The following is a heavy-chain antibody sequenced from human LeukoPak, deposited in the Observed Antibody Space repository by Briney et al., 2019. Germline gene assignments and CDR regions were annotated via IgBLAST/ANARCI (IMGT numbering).Heavy chain of an antibody. J-gene: IGHJ6*03. CDR3: SRVRRSYCCYYYMDV. V-gene: IGHV4-59*01. CDR1: GGAISGYH. CDR2: IYYSWCS. Sequence: SETLSLTCNVSGGAISGYHWSWLRQPPGEGLEWLGYIYYSWCSNYNLSLKSRIHIYEDTCKNQFSLQFGSVTPEDTGVYYFSRVRRSYCCYYYMDVWGKGTTVTVSS.